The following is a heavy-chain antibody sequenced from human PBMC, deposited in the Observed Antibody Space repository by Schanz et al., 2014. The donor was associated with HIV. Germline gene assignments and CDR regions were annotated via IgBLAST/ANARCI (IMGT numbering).Heavy chain of an antibody. V-gene: IGHV1-2*02. CDR3: ARTSGWSNRAWWYFDL. D-gene: IGHD6-19*01. J-gene: IGHJ2*01. CDR2: INPKSGDT. CDR1: GGTFRGYA. Sequence: QVQLVQSAAEVKRPGSSVKVSCKASGGTFRGYAISWVRLAPGQGLEWIGWINPKSGDTNYAQKFQGRVTMTRDTSLSVVYMELSRLRSDDTAVYYCARTSGWSNRAWWYFDLWGRGTLVTVSS.